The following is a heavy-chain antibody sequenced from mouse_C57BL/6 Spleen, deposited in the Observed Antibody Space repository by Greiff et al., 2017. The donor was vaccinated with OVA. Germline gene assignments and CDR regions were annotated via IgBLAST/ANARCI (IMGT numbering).Heavy chain of an antibody. CDR3: ARDGGDY. V-gene: IGHV1-42*01. CDR2: INPSTGGT. J-gene: IGHJ2*01. D-gene: IGHD1-2*01. CDR1: GYSFTGYY. Sequence: VQLKQSGPELVKPGASVKISCKASGYSFTGYYMNWVKQSPEKSLEWIGEINPSTGGTTYNQKFKAKATLTVDKSSSTAYMQLKSLTSEDSAVYYCARDGGDYWGQGTTLTVSS.